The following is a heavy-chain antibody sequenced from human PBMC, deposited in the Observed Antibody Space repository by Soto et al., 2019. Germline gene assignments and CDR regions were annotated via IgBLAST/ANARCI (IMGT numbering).Heavy chain of an antibody. D-gene: IGHD2-21*02. CDR1: GGSFRGYY. CDR2: INHSGST. J-gene: IGHJ6*02. CDR3: ARRRKVTRGYYFGMDD. V-gene: IGHV4-34*01. Sequence: SETLSLTCAVCGGSFRGYYWSWIRQPPGKGLGGIGEINHSGSTNYNPSLKCRVTISVDTSKKQFSLKLSSVTAADTAVYYCARRRKVTRGYYFGMDDWAQGTTVTVS.